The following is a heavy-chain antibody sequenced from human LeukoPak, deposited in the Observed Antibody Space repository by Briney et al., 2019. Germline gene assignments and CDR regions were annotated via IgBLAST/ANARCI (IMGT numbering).Heavy chain of an antibody. CDR2: IYYSGST. D-gene: IGHD6-19*01. V-gene: IGHV4-59*01. CDR3: ARVGYSSGRDFDY. J-gene: IGHJ4*02. Sequence: SETLSLTCTVSGGSISSYYWSWIRQPPGKGLEWIGYIYYSGSTNYNPSLKSRVTISVDTSKNQISLKLSSVTAADTAVYYCARVGYSSGRDFDYWGQGTLVTVSS. CDR1: GGSISSYY.